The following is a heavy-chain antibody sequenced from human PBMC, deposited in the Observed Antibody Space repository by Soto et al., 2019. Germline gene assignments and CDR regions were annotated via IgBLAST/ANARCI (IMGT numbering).Heavy chain of an antibody. Sequence: PSETLSLTCTVSGGSISSGDYYWSWIRQPPGKGLEWIGYIYYSGSTNYNTSLKNQVTKSVDTSKNQYSLKLSSMTAAETAVNYFARGCWSYYYGSGSYPDWFDPWGQGTLVTVSS. J-gene: IGHJ5*02. CDR2: IYYSGST. D-gene: IGHD3-10*01. CDR3: ARGCWSYYYGSGSYPDWFDP. V-gene: IGHV4-61*08. CDR1: GGSISSGDYY.